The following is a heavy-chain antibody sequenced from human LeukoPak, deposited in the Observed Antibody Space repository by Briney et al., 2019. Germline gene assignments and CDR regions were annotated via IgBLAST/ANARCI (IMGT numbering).Heavy chain of an antibody. CDR3: ARAPDPPDYYYDSSGYYFFDY. Sequence: SQTLSLTCTVSGGSISSGSYYWSWIRQPAGKGLEWIGRIYTSGSTNYNPSLTRRVTRSVDTSKNQSSLQLSSVTAADTAVYYCARAPDPPDYYYDSSGYYFFDYWGQGTLVTVSS. J-gene: IGHJ4*02. CDR1: GGSISSGSYY. D-gene: IGHD3-22*01. CDR2: IYTSGST. V-gene: IGHV4-61*02.